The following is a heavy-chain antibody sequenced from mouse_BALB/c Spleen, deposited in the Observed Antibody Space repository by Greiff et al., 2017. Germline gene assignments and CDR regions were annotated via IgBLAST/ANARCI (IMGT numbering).Heavy chain of an antibody. CDR3: ATSYGYDQAWFAY. CDR2: IDPSDSYT. CDR1: GYTFTSYW. V-gene: IGHV1-69*02. J-gene: IGHJ3*01. Sequence: VQLQQPGAELVKPGASVKLSCKASGYTFTSYWMHWVKQRPGQGLEWIGEIDPSDSYTNYNQKFKGKATLTVDKSSSTAYMQLSSLTSEDSAVYYCATSYGYDQAWFAYWGQGTLVTVSA. D-gene: IGHD2-2*01.